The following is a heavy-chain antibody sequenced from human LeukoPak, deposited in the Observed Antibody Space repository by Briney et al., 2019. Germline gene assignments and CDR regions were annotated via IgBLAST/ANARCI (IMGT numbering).Heavy chain of an antibody. CDR2: ISGLSSYT. Sequence: PGGTLRLSCSASGFTFSDYDMNWVRQAPGKGLEWVSSISGLSSYTYYGESVKGRFSISRDNAKNSLYLQMNSLGAEDTATYYCGRAFPPLRTSSAGDLWGQGILVTVSS. CDR3: GRAFPPLRTSSAGDL. CDR1: GFTFSDYD. V-gene: IGHV3-21*01. D-gene: IGHD3-16*01. J-gene: IGHJ4*02.